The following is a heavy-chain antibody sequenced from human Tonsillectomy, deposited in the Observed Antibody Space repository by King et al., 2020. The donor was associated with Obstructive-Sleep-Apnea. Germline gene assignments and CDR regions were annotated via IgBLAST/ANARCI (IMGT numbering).Heavy chain of an antibody. CDR2: IYSGGST. Sequence: VQLVESGGGLVQPGGSLRLSCAASGFTVSSNYMSWVRQAPGKGLEWVSVIYSGGSTYYADSVKGRFTISRHNSKNTLYLQMNSLRAEDTAVYYCARSLITRYSSGWYEDDYWGQGTLVTVSS. CDR1: GFTVSSNY. CDR3: ARSLITRYSSGWYEDDY. D-gene: IGHD6-19*01. J-gene: IGHJ4*02. V-gene: IGHV3-53*04.